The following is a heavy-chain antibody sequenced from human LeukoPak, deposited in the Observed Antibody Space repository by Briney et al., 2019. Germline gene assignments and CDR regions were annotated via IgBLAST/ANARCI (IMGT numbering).Heavy chain of an antibody. V-gene: IGHV3-23*01. D-gene: IGHD2-15*01. CDR1: GFTFSSYA. CDR3: AKDRCSGSNCYTYFDY. Sequence: PGGSLRLSCAASGFTFSSYAMSWVRQAPGKGLEWVSSISGSGGSTYYADSVKGRFTISRDNSKNTLDLQMNSLRAEDTAVYYCAKDRCSGSNCYTYFDYWGQGTLVTVSS. CDR2: ISGSGGST. J-gene: IGHJ4*02.